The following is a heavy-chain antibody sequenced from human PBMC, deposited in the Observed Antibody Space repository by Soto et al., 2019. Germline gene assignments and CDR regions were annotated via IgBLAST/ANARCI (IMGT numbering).Heavy chain of an antibody. CDR2: IYYSGST. J-gene: IGHJ4*02. CDR3: ARASEQWPKFDY. V-gene: IGHV4-59*01. CDR1: GGSISSYY. Sequence: PSETLSLTCTVSGGSISSYYLSWIRQPPGKGLEWIGYIYYSGSTNYNPSLKSRVTISVDTSKNQFSLKLSSVTAADTAVYYCARASEQWPKFDYWGQGTLVTVSS. D-gene: IGHD6-19*01.